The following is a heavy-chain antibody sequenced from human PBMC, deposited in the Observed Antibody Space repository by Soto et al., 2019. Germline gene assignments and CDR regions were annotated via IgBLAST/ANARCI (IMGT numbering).Heavy chain of an antibody. CDR1: GYTFTSYA. CDR2: INAGNGNT. Sequence: ASVKVSCKASGYTFTSYAMHWVRQAPGQRLEWMGWINAGNGNTKYSQKFQGRVTITRDTSASTAYMELSSLRSEDTAVYYCAREGALLYGGNSDYYYDMDVWGQGTTVTVSS. D-gene: IGHD4-17*01. CDR3: AREGALLYGGNSDYYYDMDV. V-gene: IGHV1-3*01. J-gene: IGHJ6*02.